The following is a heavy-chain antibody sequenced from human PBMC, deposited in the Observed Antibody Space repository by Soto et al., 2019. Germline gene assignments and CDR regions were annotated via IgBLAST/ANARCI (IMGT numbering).Heavy chain of an antibody. V-gene: IGHV1-18*01. CDR2: ISAYNGNT. CDR3: ARDLIAVRPGWFDP. CDR1: GYSFTTYG. Sequence: QVQLVQSGAEVKKSGASVKVSCKASGYSFTTYGISWVRQAPGQGPEWMGWISAYNGNTNYAQKFQGRVTMTTDTSTSTAYMELRSLRSDDTAVYYCARDLIAVRPGWFDPWGQGTLVTVSS. J-gene: IGHJ5*02. D-gene: IGHD6-19*01.